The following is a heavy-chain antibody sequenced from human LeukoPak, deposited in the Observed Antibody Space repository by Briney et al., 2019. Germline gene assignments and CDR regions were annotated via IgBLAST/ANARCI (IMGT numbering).Heavy chain of an antibody. CDR2: IYYSGNT. J-gene: IGHJ4*02. D-gene: IGHD3-10*01. Sequence: PSETLSLTCTVSGGSISRYYWRWIRQPPGEGLEWIGYIYYSGNTNYNPSLKSRVTISVDTSKNQFSLELSSVTAADTAVYYWARLRGRFWDYWGQGTLVTVSS. CDR1: GGSISRYY. V-gene: IGHV4-59*08. CDR3: ARLRGRFWDY.